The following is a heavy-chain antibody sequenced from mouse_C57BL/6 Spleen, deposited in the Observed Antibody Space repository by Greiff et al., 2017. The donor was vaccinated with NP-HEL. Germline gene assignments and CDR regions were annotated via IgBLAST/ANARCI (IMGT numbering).Heavy chain of an antibody. D-gene: IGHD3-2*02. Sequence: VQLQQSGPELVKPGASVKMSCKASGYTFTDYNMHWVKQSHGKSLEWIGYINPNNGGTSYNQKFKGKATLTVNKSSSTAYMELRSLTSEDSAVYYCATGGQLRLRGFAYWGQGTLVTVSA. CDR2: INPNNGGT. V-gene: IGHV1-22*01. J-gene: IGHJ3*01. CDR3: ATGGQLRLRGFAY. CDR1: GYTFTDYN.